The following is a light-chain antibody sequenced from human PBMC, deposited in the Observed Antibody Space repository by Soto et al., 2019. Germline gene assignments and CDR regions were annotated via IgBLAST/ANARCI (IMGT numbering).Light chain of an antibody. CDR2: LGS. V-gene: IGKV2-28*01. Sequence: DIVMTQSPLSLPVTPGEPASISCRSSQTLLHSNGYNYLDWYLQKPGQSPQLLFYLGSSRASGVPDRFSGSGSCTDFTLKISRVEAEDVGVYYCMQALQSPPAFGQGTKLEIK. J-gene: IGKJ2*01. CDR1: QTLLHSNGYNY. CDR3: MQALQSPPA.